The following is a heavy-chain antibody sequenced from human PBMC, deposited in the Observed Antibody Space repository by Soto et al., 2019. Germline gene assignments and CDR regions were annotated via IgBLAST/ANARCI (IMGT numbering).Heavy chain of an antibody. CDR3: VRDGTKTLRDWFDP. CDR1: GAPISGFC. V-gene: IGHV4-4*07. J-gene: IGHJ5*02. CDR2: IYATGTT. Sequence: PSETLSLTCTVSGAPISGFCWSWIRKSAGKGLEWIGRIYATGTTDYNPSLKSRVMMSVDTSKKQFSLKLRSVTAADTAVYYCVRDGTKTLRDWFDPWGQGISVTVSS. D-gene: IGHD1-1*01.